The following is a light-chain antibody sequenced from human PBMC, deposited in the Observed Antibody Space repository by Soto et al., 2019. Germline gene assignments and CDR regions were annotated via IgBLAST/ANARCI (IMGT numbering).Light chain of an antibody. CDR1: SSNVGSYNL. J-gene: IGLJ1*01. CDR3: CSYAGSYTYV. V-gene: IGLV2-23*02. CDR2: EVS. Sequence: QSVLTQPASVSGSPGQSITITCTVTSSNVGSYNLVSWYQQHPGKAPKLMIYEVSKWPSGVSNRFSGSKSGNTASLTISGLQAEDEADYHCCSYAGSYTYVFGPGTKVTVL.